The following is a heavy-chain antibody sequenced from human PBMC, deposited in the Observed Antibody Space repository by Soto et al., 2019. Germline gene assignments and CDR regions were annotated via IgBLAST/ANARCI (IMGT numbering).Heavy chain of an antibody. J-gene: IGHJ4*02. CDR2: IYYSGST. Sequence: SETLSLTCTVSGGSISSYYWSWIRQPPGKGLEWIGYIYYSGSTNYNPSLKSRVTISVDTSKNQFSLKLSSVTAADTAVYYCARDDGMATMSFDYWGQGTLVTVSS. D-gene: IGHD5-12*01. CDR3: ARDDGMATMSFDY. CDR1: GGSISSYY. V-gene: IGHV4-59*01.